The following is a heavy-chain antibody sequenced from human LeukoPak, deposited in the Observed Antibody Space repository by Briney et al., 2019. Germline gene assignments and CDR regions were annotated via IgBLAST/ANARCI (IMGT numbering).Heavy chain of an antibody. D-gene: IGHD6-19*01. Sequence: SETLSLTCAVSGGSISSSNWWGWVRQPPGKGLEWIGEIYHSGSTNYNPSLKSRVTISVDKSKNQFSLKLSSVTAADTAVYYCAREGIAVAGTTYYFDYWGQGTLVTVSS. CDR1: GGSISSSNW. CDR2: IYHSGST. J-gene: IGHJ4*02. V-gene: IGHV4-4*02. CDR3: AREGIAVAGTTYYFDY.